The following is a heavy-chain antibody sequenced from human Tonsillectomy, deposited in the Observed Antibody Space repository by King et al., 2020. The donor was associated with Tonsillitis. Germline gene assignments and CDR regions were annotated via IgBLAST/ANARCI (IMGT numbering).Heavy chain of an antibody. V-gene: IGHV3-33*06. Sequence: VQLVESGGGVVQPGRSLRLSCAASGFTFSDYGMHWVRQAPGKGLECVATLSHDGSAKYYADSVKGRFTISRDNSKNTLYLRMSSLRAADTAIYYCANLPIDSFDIWGQGNMVTVS. CDR2: LSHDGSAK. CDR1: GFTFSDYG. CDR3: ANLPIDSFDI. J-gene: IGHJ3*02.